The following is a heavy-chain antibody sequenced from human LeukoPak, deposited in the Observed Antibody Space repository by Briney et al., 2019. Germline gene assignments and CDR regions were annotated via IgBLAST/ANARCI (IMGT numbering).Heavy chain of an antibody. Sequence: GGSLRLSCTASGFNFSNYWMHWVRQAPGKGLVWVSRLNTGGNSTVYADSVKGRFIISRDNAKSTLYLQMNSLRADDTGVYYCTREGAYDSGTYGAGDYWGQGALVTVSS. CDR3: TREGAYDSGTYGAGDY. D-gene: IGHD3-10*01. CDR1: GFNFSNYW. CDR2: LNTGGNST. J-gene: IGHJ4*02. V-gene: IGHV3-74*01.